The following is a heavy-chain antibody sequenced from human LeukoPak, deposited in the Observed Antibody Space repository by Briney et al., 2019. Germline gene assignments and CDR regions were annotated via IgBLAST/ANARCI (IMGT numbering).Heavy chain of an antibody. CDR3: ARAVAVAGGFDY. D-gene: IGHD6-19*01. Sequence: SETLSLICTVSGGSISSYYWSWIRQPPGKGLEWIGYIYYSGSTNYNPSLKSRVTISVDTSKNQFSLKLSSVTAADTAVYYCARAVAVAGGFDYWGQGTLVTVSS. V-gene: IGHV4-59*01. CDR1: GGSISSYY. J-gene: IGHJ4*02. CDR2: IYYSGST.